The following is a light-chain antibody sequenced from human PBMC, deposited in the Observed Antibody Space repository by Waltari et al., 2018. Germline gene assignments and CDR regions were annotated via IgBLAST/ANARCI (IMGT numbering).Light chain of an antibody. CDR2: WAS. CDR3: QHYYSIPPHT. J-gene: IGKJ2*01. V-gene: IGKV4-1*01. Sequence: DIVMTQSPDLLAVSLGERATINCKSSPSVLYNPNNKNYLAWYQQKPGQPPILLIYWASTRESRVPDRCSGSGSGTDVTLTINGLQAEDVAVYYCQHYYSIPPHTFGQGTKLEIK. CDR1: PSVLYNPNNKNY.